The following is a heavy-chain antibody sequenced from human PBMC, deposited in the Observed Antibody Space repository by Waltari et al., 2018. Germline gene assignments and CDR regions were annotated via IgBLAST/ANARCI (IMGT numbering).Heavy chain of an antibody. D-gene: IGHD3-22*01. J-gene: IGHJ6*02. CDR1: GFTFSSYW. CDR2: IKQDGSEK. V-gene: IGHV3-7*01. CDR3: AREDSDYYDSSGYLRAYYYYGMDV. Sequence: EVQLVESGGGLVQPGGSLRLSCAASGFTFSSYWMSWVRQAPGKGLEWVANIKQDGSEKYYGDSGKGRFTISRDNAKNSLYLQMNSLRAEDTAVYYCAREDSDYYDSSGYLRAYYYYGMDVWGQGTTVTVSS.